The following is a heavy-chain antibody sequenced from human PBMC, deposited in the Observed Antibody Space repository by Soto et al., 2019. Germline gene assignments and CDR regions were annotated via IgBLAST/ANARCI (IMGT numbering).Heavy chain of an antibody. Sequence: HVQLVESGGAVVQPGRSLRLSWAASGFTFSSYDMHWVRQAPGKGLEWVAVISYDGSNKYYADSVKGRFTISRDNSKNTLYLQMNSLRTEDTAVYYCATKIVAATSDYWGQGTLVTVSS. CDR2: ISYDGSNK. V-gene: IGHV3-30*03. CDR1: GFTFSSYD. J-gene: IGHJ4*02. D-gene: IGHD2-15*01. CDR3: ATKIVAATSDY.